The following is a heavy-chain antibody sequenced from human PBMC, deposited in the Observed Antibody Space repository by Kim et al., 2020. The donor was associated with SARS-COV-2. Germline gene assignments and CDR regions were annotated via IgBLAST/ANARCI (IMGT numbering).Heavy chain of an antibody. CDR2: INKGGSDT. D-gene: IGHD6-19*01. J-gene: IGHJ4*02. CDR1: GFTFSSYW. V-gene: IGHV3-7*01. Sequence: GGSLRLSCVASGFTFSSYWMNWVRQAPGKGLEWVANINKGGSDTYYADSVKTRLTISRDNAKNSVYLHMSSLRVENTAIYYCVKGGSAYWGQGILVTVS. CDR3: VKGGSAY.